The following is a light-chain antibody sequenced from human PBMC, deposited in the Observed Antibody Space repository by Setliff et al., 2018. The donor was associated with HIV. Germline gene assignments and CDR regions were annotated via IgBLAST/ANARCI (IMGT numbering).Light chain of an antibody. V-gene: IGLV2-14*01. CDR1: SSDVGGYNY. J-gene: IGLJ2*01. CDR2: EVT. CDR3: SSYTSSNTVV. Sequence: QSALTQPASVSGSPGQSITMSCTGTSSDVGGYNYVSWYQQHPGKAPKLMIYEVTNRPSGVSDRFSGSKSGNTASLTISGLQAEDEADYYCSSYTSSNTVVFGGGTKVTVL.